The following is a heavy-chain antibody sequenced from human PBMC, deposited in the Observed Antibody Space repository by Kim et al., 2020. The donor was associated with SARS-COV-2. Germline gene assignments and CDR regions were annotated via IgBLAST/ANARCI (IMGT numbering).Heavy chain of an antibody. V-gene: IGHV1-18*01. CDR3: ARGLISSSWSLGSFDI. J-gene: IGHJ3*02. Sequence: ASVKVSCKASGYTFTSYGISWVRQAPGQGLEWMGWISAYNGNTNYAQKLQGRVTMTTDTSTSTAYMELRILRSDDTAVYYCARGLISSSWSLGSFDIWGQGTMVTVSS. D-gene: IGHD6-13*01. CDR1: GYTFTSYG. CDR2: ISAYNGNT.